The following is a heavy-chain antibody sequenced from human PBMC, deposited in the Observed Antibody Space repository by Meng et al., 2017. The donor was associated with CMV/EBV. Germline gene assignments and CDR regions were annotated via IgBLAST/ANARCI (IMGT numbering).Heavy chain of an antibody. CDR3: ASLEYDFWSGWKGMDV. J-gene: IGHJ6*02. Sequence: GESLKISCAASGFTFSSYWMSWVRQAPGKGLEWVANIKQDGSEKYYVDSVKGRFTISRDNAKNSLYLQMNSLRAEDTAVYYCASLEYDFWSGWKGMDVWGQGTTVTVSS. V-gene: IGHV3-7*01. CDR2: IKQDGSEK. CDR1: GFTFSSYW. D-gene: IGHD3-3*01.